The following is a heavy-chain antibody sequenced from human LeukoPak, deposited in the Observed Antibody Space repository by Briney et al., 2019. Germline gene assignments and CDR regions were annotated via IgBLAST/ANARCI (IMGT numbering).Heavy chain of an antibody. D-gene: IGHD5-18*01. Sequence: SETLSLTCTVSGASMTNYYWSWIRKPPGKGLEWIGYIYYSGSTHYNPSLKSRVTISVDRSKNQFSLNLSSVTAADTAIYYCARGRGYNYPFDYWGQGTLVTVSS. CDR1: GASMTNYY. CDR2: IYYSGST. CDR3: ARGRGYNYPFDY. V-gene: IGHV4-59*01. J-gene: IGHJ4*02.